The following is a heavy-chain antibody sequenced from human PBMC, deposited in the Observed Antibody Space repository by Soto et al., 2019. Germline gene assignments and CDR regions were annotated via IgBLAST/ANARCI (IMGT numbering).Heavy chain of an antibody. J-gene: IGHJ5*02. V-gene: IGHV1-69*12. Sequence: QVQLVQSGAEVKKPGSSVKVSCKASGGTFSSYAISWVRQAPGQGLEWMGGIIPIFGTANYAQKFQGRVTITAXXSXSXXDMELSSLRSEDTAVYYCASPPHHTVGPNSDWFDPWGQGTLVTVSS. CDR3: ASPPHHTVGPNSDWFDP. CDR1: GGTFSSYA. CDR2: IIPIFGTA.